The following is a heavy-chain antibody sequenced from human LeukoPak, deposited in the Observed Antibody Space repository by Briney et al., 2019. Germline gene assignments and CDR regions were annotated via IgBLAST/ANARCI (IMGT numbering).Heavy chain of an antibody. Sequence: PSETLSLTCTVSGGSISSSSYYWGWIRQPPGKGLEWIGSIYYSGSTNYNPSLKSRVTISVDTSKNQFSLKLSSVTAADTAVYYCARGVGTYYDFWSGYQDYMDVWGKGTTVTVSS. CDR1: GGSISSSSYY. CDR3: ARGVGTYYDFWSGYQDYMDV. D-gene: IGHD3-3*01. V-gene: IGHV4-39*07. J-gene: IGHJ6*03. CDR2: IYYSGST.